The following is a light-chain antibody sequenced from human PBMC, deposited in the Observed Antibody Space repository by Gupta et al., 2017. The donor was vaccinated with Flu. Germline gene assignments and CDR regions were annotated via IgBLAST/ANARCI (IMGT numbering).Light chain of an antibody. CDR1: KVGDKY. V-gene: IGLV3-1*01. Sequence: SYELTQPPSVSVSPGQTASITCSGDKVGDKYACWYQQKPGQSPVLVIYQDSKRPSGIPERFSGSNSGNTAPLTISGTQAMDEADYYCQAWDSSNYVVFGGGTKLTVL. J-gene: IGLJ2*01. CDR2: QDS. CDR3: QAWDSSNYVV.